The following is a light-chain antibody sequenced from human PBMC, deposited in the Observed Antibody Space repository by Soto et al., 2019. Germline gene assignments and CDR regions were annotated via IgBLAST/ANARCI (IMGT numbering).Light chain of an antibody. J-gene: IGKJ1*01. Sequence: DIQMTQSPSSLSASVGDRVTITCRASQSIASYLNWYQQKPGKAPNLLIYATSTLQSGVPSRFSGSGSGTDFTLTISSLQPEDFATYYCQQSYSIVWTFGQGTKVDSK. CDR3: QQSYSIVWT. CDR1: QSIASY. CDR2: ATS. V-gene: IGKV1-39*01.